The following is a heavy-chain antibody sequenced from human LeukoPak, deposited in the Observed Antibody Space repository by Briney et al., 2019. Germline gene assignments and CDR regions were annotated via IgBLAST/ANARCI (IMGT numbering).Heavy chain of an antibody. J-gene: IGHJ3*02. V-gene: IGHV4-38-2*02. CDR2: INHTGST. CDR1: GYSISSGYY. Sequence: PSETLSLTCTVSGYSISSGYYWSWIRPPPGKGLEWIGEINHTGSTKYNPSLKSRVSISVDTSKNKFSLKLTSVTAADTAVYHWARVGTPPQCRVLSTLTIPAAGAFDIWGRGTLVTVSS. D-gene: IGHD4-17*01. CDR3: ARVGTPPQCRVLSTLTIPAAGAFDI.